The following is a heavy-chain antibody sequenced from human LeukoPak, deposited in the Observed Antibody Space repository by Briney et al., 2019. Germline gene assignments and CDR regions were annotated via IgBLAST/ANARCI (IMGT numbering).Heavy chain of an antibody. CDR1: GGSVSSGSYY. J-gene: IGHJ4*02. D-gene: IGHD6-19*01. CDR2: IYYSGST. CDR3: ASRLSSGWYGGHDY. V-gene: IGHV4-61*01. Sequence: PSETLSLTCTVSGGSVSSGSYYWSWIRQPPGKGLEWIGYIYYSGSTNYNPSLKSRVTLSVDTSKNQFSLKLSSVTAADTAVYYCASRLSSGWYGGHDYWGQGTLITVSS.